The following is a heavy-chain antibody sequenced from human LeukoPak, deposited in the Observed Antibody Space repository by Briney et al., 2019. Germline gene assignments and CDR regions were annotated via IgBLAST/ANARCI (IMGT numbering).Heavy chain of an antibody. J-gene: IGHJ4*02. D-gene: IGHD3/OR15-3a*01. CDR2: ISAYNGNT. Sequence: GASVKVSCKASGYTFTSYGISWVRQAPGQGLEWMGWISAYNGNTNYAQKLQGRVTMTTDTSTSTAYMGLRSLRSDDTAVYYCARAVTGYYTPYYFDYWGQGTLVTVSS. V-gene: IGHV1-18*01. CDR1: GYTFTSYG. CDR3: ARAVTGYYTPYYFDY.